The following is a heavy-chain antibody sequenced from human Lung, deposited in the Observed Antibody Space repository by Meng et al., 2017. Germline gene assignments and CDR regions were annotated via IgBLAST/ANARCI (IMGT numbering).Heavy chain of an antibody. D-gene: IGHD2-21*02. J-gene: IGHJ4*02. CDR3: ARGSYCGGDCYFLFDY. CDR2: VIPILGIA. CDR1: GGTFSSYA. V-gene: IGHV1-69*10. Sequence: QVQQVRPGVEEKKPGPSVNVAGNASGGTFSSYAIRGGRQAPGRGLEWMGGVIPILGIANYAQKFQGRVTITADKSTSTAYMELSSLRAEDTAVYYCARGSYCGGDCYFLFDYWGQGTLVTVSS.